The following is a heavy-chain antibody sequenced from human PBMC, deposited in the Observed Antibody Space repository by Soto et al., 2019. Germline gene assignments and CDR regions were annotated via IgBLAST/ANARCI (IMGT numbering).Heavy chain of an antibody. Sequence: SETLSLTCTVSGGSISSSSYYWGWIRQPPGKGLEWIGSIYYSGSTYYNPSLKSRVTISVDTSKNQFSLKLSSVTAADTAVYYCARGGYCSSTSCYKAKAYYYDSSGYYQFDYWGQGTLVTVSS. J-gene: IGHJ4*02. CDR2: IYYSGST. CDR1: GGSISSSSYY. V-gene: IGHV4-39*01. CDR3: ARGGYCSSTSCYKAKAYYYDSSGYYQFDY. D-gene: IGHD3-22*01.